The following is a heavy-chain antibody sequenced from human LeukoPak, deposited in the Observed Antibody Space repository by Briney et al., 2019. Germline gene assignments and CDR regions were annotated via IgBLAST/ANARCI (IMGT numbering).Heavy chain of an antibody. D-gene: IGHD4-17*01. CDR1: GFTFSSYE. CDR2: ISSSGSTI. Sequence: GGSLRLSCAASGFTFSSYEMNWVRQAPGKGLEWVSYISSSGSTIYYADSVKGRFTISRDSSKNTLYLQMNSLRAEDTAVYYCAKDYDYGDYAVDYWGQGTLVTVSS. J-gene: IGHJ4*02. CDR3: AKDYDYGDYAVDY. V-gene: IGHV3-48*03.